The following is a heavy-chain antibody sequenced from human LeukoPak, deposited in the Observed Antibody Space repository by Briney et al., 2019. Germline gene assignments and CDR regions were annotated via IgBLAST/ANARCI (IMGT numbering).Heavy chain of an antibody. D-gene: IGHD2/OR15-2a*01. V-gene: IGHV3-49*04. J-gene: IGHJ4*02. CDR2: IRTKKNGGTA. Sequence: QSLRLSCTGSGFTFGDYAMAWVRQAPERGLEWVGFIRTKKNGGTAEYAASVKGRFTISSDDPKAIAYLQLNSLQTEDTAVYYCTRDPPPFMWGQGTPVTVSS. CDR1: GFTFGDYA. CDR3: TRDPPPFM.